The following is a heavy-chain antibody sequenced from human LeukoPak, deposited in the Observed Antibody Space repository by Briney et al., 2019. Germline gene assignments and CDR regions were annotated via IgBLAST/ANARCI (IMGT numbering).Heavy chain of an antibody. CDR2: ISGSGGST. V-gene: IGHV3-23*01. CDR3: AKVIVVVPAAQGVVGFDY. CDR1: GFTFSSYA. Sequence: GGSLRLSCAASGFTFSSYAMSWVRQAPGKGLEWASAISGSGGSTYYADSVKGRFTISRDNSKNTLYLQMNSPRAEDTAVYYCAKVIVVVPAAQGVVGFDYWGQGTLVTVSS. D-gene: IGHD2-2*01. J-gene: IGHJ4*02.